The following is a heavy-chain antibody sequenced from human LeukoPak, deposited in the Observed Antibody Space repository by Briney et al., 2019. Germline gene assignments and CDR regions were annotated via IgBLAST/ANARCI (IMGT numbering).Heavy chain of an antibody. V-gene: IGHV1-2*02. CDR1: GYTFTGYY. Sequence: ASVKVSCKASGYTFTGYYMHWVRQAPGQGLEWTGWINSNSGDTNYAQKFQGRVTMTRDTSISTAYTELSRLRSDDTAVYYCARGPTTVFACDIWGQGTMATVSS. CDR3: ARGPTTVFACDI. J-gene: IGHJ3*02. D-gene: IGHD4-17*01. CDR2: INSNSGDT.